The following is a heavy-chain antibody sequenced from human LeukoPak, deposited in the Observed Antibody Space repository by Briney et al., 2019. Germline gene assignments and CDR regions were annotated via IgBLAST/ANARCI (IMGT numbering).Heavy chain of an antibody. CDR2: INGDGSTI. D-gene: IGHD6-13*01. J-gene: IGHJ4*02. Sequence: GGSLRLSCAASGFTFSTSWMHWVRQAPGKGLVWVSLINGDGSTISYADSVKGRFTISRDNAKNRLYLQMNSLGAEDTAVYYCASTIGSAGTQYWGQGTLVTVSS. CDR3: ASTIGSAGTQY. V-gene: IGHV3-74*01. CDR1: GFTFSTSW.